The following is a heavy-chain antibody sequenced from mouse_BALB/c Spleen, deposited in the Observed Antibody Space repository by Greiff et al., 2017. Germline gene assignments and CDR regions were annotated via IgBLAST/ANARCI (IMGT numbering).Heavy chain of an antibody. CDR1: GFTFSSYT. J-gene: IGHJ3*01. V-gene: IGHV5-12-2*01. CDR3: ARHASWFAY. CDR2: ISNGGGST. Sequence: VKLLESGGGLVQPGGSLKLSCAASGFTFSSYTMSWVRQTPEKRLEWVAYISNGGGSTYYPDTVKGRFTISRDNAKNTLYLQMSSLKSEDTAMYYCARHASWFAYWGQGTLVTVSA.